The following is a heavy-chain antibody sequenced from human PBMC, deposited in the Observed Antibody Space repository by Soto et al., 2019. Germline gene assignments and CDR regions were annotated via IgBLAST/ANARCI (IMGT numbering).Heavy chain of an antibody. D-gene: IGHD3-9*01. V-gene: IGHV3-7*03. CDR1: GYSISSYW. Sequence: GFLRLSCEASGYSISSYWMSWVRRAPRKELKRKENVKQNGREEYYVNSVKGRFTISRDNAKNSLYLQMNSLRAEDTAVYYCAKFPALRYFGSFASFDYWGQGTLVTVSS. J-gene: IGHJ4*02. CDR3: AKFPALRYFGSFASFDY. CDR2: VKQNGREE.